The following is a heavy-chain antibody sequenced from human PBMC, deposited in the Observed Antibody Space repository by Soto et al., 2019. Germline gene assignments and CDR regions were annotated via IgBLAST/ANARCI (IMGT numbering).Heavy chain of an antibody. V-gene: IGHV1-3*01. J-gene: IGHJ4*02. Sequence: QVQLVQSGAEVKKPGASVKVSCKASGYTFTSYAMHWVRQAPGQRLEWMGWINAGNGNTKYSQKFQGRVTITRDTSASTAYMELSSLRSEDTAVYYCARCGAYYYDSSGFDYWGQGTLVTVSS. D-gene: IGHD3-22*01. CDR2: INAGNGNT. CDR3: ARCGAYYYDSSGFDY. CDR1: GYTFTSYA.